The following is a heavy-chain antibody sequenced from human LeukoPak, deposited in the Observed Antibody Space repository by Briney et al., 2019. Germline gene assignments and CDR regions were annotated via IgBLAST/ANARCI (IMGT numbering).Heavy chain of an antibody. CDR2: IYYSGST. CDR3: AKARGSYDAFDI. D-gene: IGHD5-18*01. J-gene: IGHJ3*02. Sequence: PSQTLSLTCTVSSGSISSGDYYWSWIRQPPGKGLEWIGYIYYSGSTYYNPSLKSRVTISVDTSKNQFSLKLSSDTATDTAVYYCAKARGSYDAFDISGEGTMVTVSS. CDR1: SGSISSGDYY. V-gene: IGHV4-30-4*08.